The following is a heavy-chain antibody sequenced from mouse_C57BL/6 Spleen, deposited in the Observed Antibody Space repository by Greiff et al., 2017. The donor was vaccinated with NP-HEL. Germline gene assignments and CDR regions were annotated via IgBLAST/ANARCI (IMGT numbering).Heavy chain of an antibody. CDR3: ARSITTVPHWYFDV. V-gene: IGHV1-55*01. Sequence: QVQLQQPGAELVKPGASVKMSCKASGYTFTSYWITWVKQRPGQGLEWIGDIYPGSGSTNYNEKFKSKATLTADTSSSTAYMQLSSLTSEDSAVYYCARSITTVPHWYFDVWGTGTTVTVSS. J-gene: IGHJ1*03. D-gene: IGHD1-1*01. CDR1: GYTFTSYW. CDR2: IYPGSGST.